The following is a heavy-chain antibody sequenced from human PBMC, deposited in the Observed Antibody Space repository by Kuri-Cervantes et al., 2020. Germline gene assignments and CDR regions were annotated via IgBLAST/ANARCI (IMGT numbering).Heavy chain of an antibody. CDR1: GYSISSGYY. Sequence: GSLRLSCAVSGYSISSGYYWGWIRQPPGKGLEWIGSIYYSGSTYYNPSLKSRVTISVDTSKNQFSLKLSSVTAADTAVYYCALSRGGRYFDWLTLLDVWGQGTTVTVSS. CDR2: IYYSGST. D-gene: IGHD3-9*01. CDR3: ALSRGGRYFDWLTLLDV. V-gene: IGHV4-38-2*01. J-gene: IGHJ6*02.